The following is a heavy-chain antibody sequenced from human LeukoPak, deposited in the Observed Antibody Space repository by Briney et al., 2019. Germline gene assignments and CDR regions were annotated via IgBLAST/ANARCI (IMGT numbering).Heavy chain of an antibody. V-gene: IGHV3-21*01. D-gene: IGHD3-3*01. Sequence: GGSLRLSCAASGFTFSSLNMNWVRQAPGKGLEWVSSISSSSSYIYYADSVKGRFTISRDNAQNSPYLQMNSLRADDTAIYYCARGSEWSSGVSDYWGQGTLVTVSS. CDR3: ARGSEWSSGVSDY. CDR2: ISSSSSYI. J-gene: IGHJ4*02. CDR1: GFTFSSLN.